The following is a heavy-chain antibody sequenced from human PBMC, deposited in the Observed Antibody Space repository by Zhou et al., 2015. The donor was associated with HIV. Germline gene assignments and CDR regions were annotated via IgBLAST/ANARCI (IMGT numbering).Heavy chain of an antibody. CDR1: GGTFSSYA. D-gene: IGHD6-19*01. V-gene: IGHV1-69*12. J-gene: IGHJ4*02. CDR3: ASHPRLLAVAGPDFDY. Sequence: QVQLVQSGAEVKKPGSSVKVSCKASGGTFSSYAISWVRQAPGQGLEWMGGIIPIFGTANYAQKFQGRVTITADESTSTAYMELSSLRSEDTAVYYCASHPRLLAVAGPDFDYWGQGTLVTVSS. CDR2: IIPIFGTA.